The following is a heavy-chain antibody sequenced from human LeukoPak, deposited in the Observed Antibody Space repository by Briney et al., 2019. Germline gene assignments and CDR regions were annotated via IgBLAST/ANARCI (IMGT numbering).Heavy chain of an antibody. V-gene: IGHV3-23*01. CDR1: GFTFNNYG. J-gene: IGHJ4*02. Sequence: GGSLRLSCVASGFTFNNYGMSWVRQAPGKGLEWVSGITGSGHNTYYADSVRGRFTISRDNSKNTVNLQMNRLRAEDSAVYYCAKSRSPEYSSSSDFWGQGTLVTVSS. D-gene: IGHD6-6*01. CDR2: ITGSGHNT. CDR3: AKSRSPEYSSSSDF.